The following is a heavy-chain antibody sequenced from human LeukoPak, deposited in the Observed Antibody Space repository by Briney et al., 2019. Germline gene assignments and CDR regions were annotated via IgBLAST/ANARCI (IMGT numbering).Heavy chain of an antibody. Sequence: GGSLRLSCAASGFTFSSYWMHWVRHAPGKGLVWVSRINSDGSSTSYADSVKGRFTISRDNAKNTLYLQMNSLRAQDTAVYYCARGGAVAGTNYWGQGTLVTVSS. J-gene: IGHJ4*02. CDR3: ARGGAVAGTNY. CDR1: GFTFSSYW. CDR2: INSDGSST. D-gene: IGHD6-19*01. V-gene: IGHV3-74*01.